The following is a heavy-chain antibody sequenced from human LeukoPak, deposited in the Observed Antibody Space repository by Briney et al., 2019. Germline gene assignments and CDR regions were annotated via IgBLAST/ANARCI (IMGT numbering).Heavy chain of an antibody. Sequence: PGGSLRLSCAASGYTFNDYGVSWVRHAPTKGLEWLSCITWSGAATSYADSVEGRFTISRDNAKNSLFLEMNSLTAEDTALYYCARGFRDGPLYGMDVWGQGTTVTVSS. CDR3: ARGFRDGPLYGMDV. V-gene: IGHV3-20*04. J-gene: IGHJ6*02. CDR1: GYTFNDYG. D-gene: IGHD2-21*01. CDR2: ITWSGAAT.